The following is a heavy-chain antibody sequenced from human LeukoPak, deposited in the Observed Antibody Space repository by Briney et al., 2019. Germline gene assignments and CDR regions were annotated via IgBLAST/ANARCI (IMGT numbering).Heavy chain of an antibody. CDR1: GGSISSYY. CDR2: IYTSGST. D-gene: IGHD3-3*01. V-gene: IGHV4-4*07. CDR3: AREGEEWLLSSPI. Sequence: SETLSHTCTVSGGSISSYYWSWIRQPAGKGLEWIGRIYTSGSTNYNPSLKSRVTMSVDTSKNQFSLKLSSVTAADTAVYYCAREGEEWLLSSPIWGQGTMVTVSS. J-gene: IGHJ3*02.